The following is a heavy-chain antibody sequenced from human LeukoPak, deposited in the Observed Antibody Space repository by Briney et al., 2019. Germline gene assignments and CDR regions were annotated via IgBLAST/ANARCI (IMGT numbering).Heavy chain of an antibody. Sequence: GGSLRLSCAASGFTFDDYAMHWVRQAPGKGLEWVSGISWNSGSIGYADSVKGRFTISRDNAKNMLYLQMNSLRAEDTAVYYCASGRRDGYNPFDYWGQGTLVTVSS. J-gene: IGHJ4*02. CDR3: ASGRRDGYNPFDY. CDR2: ISWNSGSI. V-gene: IGHV3-9*01. CDR1: GFTFDDYA. D-gene: IGHD5-24*01.